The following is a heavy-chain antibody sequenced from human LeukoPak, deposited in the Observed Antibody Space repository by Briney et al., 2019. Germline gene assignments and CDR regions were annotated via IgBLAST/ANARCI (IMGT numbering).Heavy chain of an antibody. J-gene: IGHJ6*02. Sequence: SETLSLTCTVSGGSITSSYWSWIRQPPGKGLEWIGYIYYSGSANYNPSLKSRVTTSVDTSKNQFSLKLSSVTAADTAVYYCARRSMRWMDVWGQGTTVIVSS. CDR2: IYYSGSA. CDR1: GGSITSSY. CDR3: ARRSMRWMDV. D-gene: IGHD4-23*01. V-gene: IGHV4-59*08.